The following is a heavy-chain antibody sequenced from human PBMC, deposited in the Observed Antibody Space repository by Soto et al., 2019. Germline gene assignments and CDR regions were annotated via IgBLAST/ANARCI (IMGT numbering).Heavy chain of an antibody. CDR3: ARDQITVTGPLDY. CDR1: GGTFSSYA. J-gene: IGHJ4*02. CDR2: IIPIFGTA. D-gene: IGHD6-19*01. Sequence: SVKVSCKASGGTFSSYAITWVRQAPGQGLDWMGGIIPIFGTANYAQKFQGRVTITADKSTSTAYMELSSLRSEDTAVYYCARDQITVTGPLDYWGQGTLVTVS. V-gene: IGHV1-69*06.